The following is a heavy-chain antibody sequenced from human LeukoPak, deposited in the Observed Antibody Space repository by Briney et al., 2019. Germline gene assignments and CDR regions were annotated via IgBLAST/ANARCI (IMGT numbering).Heavy chain of an antibody. CDR1: GGSFSGYY. D-gene: IGHD3-10*01. V-gene: IGHV4-34*01. CDR3: ARAAVYGSGSYYRWFDP. CDR2: INHSGST. J-gene: IGHJ5*02. Sequence: SETLSLTCAVYGGSFSGYYWSWIRQPPGKGLEWIGEINHSGSTNYNPSLKSRVTISVDTSKNQFSLKLSSATAADTAVYYCARAAVYGSGSYYRWFDPWGQGTLVTVSS.